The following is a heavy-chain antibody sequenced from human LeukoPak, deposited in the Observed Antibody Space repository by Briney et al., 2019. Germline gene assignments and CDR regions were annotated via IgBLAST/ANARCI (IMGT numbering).Heavy chain of an antibody. D-gene: IGHD3-10*02. CDR1: GFSFSRYG. CDR3: GTYHYVSAGASPLDY. CDR2: IRYDGSAK. J-gene: IGHJ4*02. V-gene: IGHV3-30*02. Sequence: GGSLRLSCVASGFSFSRYGMHWVRQAPGEGLQWVSFIRYDGSAKYYADSVKGRFTISRDSSKSTLYLQMNTLRLEDTANYYWGTYHYVSAGASPLDYWGQGTLVTVSS.